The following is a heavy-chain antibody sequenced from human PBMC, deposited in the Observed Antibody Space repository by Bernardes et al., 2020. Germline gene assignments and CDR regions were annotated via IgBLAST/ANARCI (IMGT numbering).Heavy chain of an antibody. J-gene: IGHJ4*02. CDR1: GYTFTSYG. CDR2: ISAYNGNT. V-gene: IGHV1-18*01. CDR3: ATKRYDYGDSRFDY. Sequence: ASVKVSCKASGYTFTSYGISWVRQAPGQGLEWMGWISAYNGNTNYAQKLQGRVTMTTDTSTSTAYMELRSLRSDDTAVYYCATKRYDYGDSRFDYWGQGTLVTVSS. D-gene: IGHD4-17*01.